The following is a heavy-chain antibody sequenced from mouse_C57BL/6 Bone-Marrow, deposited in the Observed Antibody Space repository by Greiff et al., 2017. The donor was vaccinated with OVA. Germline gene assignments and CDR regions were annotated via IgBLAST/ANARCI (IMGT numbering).Heavy chain of an antibody. J-gene: IGHJ3*01. CDR1: GFNIKHTY. D-gene: IGHD6-2*01. Sequence: EVQLQQFVPEHVRPVAAVKLSCTSSGFNIKHTYMRCMQQRAEQGLEWIGRNDPAKGNTQYAPKFQGKATITADTSSDTAYLQLSSLTAEDAANYYCAYLSWFAYWGQGTLVTVSA. V-gene: IGHV14-3*01. CDR2: NDPAKGNT. CDR3: AYLSWFAY.